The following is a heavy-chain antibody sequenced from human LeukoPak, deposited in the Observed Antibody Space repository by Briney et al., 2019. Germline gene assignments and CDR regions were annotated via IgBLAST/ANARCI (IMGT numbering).Heavy chain of an antibody. CDR1: GFTFSDNY. D-gene: IGHD3-22*01. V-gene: IGHV3-11*04. CDR3: ARGPAASGYYDSRGRNGYFDY. CDR2: ISSSGSTI. Sequence: KPGGSLRLSCAASGFTFSDNYMSWIRQAPGKGLEWVSYISSSGSTIYYADSVKGRFTISRDNAKNSLYLQMNSLRAEDTAVYYCARGPAASGYYDSRGRNGYFDYWGQGTLVTVSS. J-gene: IGHJ4*02.